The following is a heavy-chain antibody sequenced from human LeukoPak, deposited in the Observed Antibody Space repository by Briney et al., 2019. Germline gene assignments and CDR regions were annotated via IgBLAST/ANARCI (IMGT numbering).Heavy chain of an antibody. V-gene: IGHV3-48*03. D-gene: IGHD4-17*01. CDR1: GFTFSSYE. CDR2: ISRSGTTI. J-gene: IGHJ4*02. CDR3: ARAQTYGDSRLLLDY. Sequence: PGGSLRLSCAASGFTFSSYEMNWVRQAPGKGLEWLSYISRSGTTIYYADSVKGRFTISRDNAMNSLYLQMNSLRVEDTALYYCARAQTYGDSRLLLDYWGQGTLITVSS.